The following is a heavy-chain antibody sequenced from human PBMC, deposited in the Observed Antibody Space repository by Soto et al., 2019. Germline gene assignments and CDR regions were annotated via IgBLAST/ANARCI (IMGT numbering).Heavy chain of an antibody. CDR1: GFTFSTYG. CDR3: ARSGLALPYSASHWFDP. Sequence: EVQLVESGGGLVKPGGSLRLSCAASGFTFSTYGMNWVRQAPGKGLEWLSSISDSGHYIYYADSVKGRFTISRDNAKTSLFLHMNSLRGEDTAVYYCARSGLALPYSASHWFDPWGHGTLVTVSS. CDR2: ISDSGHYI. V-gene: IGHV3-21*01. D-gene: IGHD3-22*01. J-gene: IGHJ5*02.